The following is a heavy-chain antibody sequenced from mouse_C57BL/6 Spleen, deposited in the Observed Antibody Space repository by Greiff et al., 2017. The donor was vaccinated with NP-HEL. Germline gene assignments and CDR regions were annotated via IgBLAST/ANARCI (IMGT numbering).Heavy chain of an antibody. Sequence: EVQLQQSGPELVKPGASVKIPCKASGYTFTDYNMDWVKQSHGKSLEWIGDINPNNGGTIYNQKFKGKATLTVDKSSSTAYMELRSLTSEDTAVYYCARGDYGNSYYAMDYWGQGTSVTVSS. J-gene: IGHJ4*01. CDR1: GYTFTDYN. D-gene: IGHD2-1*01. CDR2: INPNNGGT. V-gene: IGHV1-18*01. CDR3: ARGDYGNSYYAMDY.